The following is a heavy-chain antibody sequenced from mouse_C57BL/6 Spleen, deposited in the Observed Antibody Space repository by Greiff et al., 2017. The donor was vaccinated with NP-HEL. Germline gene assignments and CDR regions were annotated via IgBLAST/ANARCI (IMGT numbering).Heavy chain of an antibody. V-gene: IGHV1-64*01. J-gene: IGHJ2*01. CDR3: ARAPGSSLYFDY. D-gene: IGHD1-1*01. CDR2: IHPNSGST. Sequence: VQLKQPGAELVKPGASVKLSCKASGYTFTSYWMHWVKQRPGQGLEWIGMIHPNSGSTNYNEKFKSKATLTVDKSSSTAYMQLSSLTSEDSAVYYCARAPGSSLYFDYWGQGTTLTVSS. CDR1: GYTFTSYW.